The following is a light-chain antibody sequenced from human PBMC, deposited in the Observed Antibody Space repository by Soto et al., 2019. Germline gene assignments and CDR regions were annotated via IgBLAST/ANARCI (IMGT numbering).Light chain of an antibody. CDR3: QQRSNWPPMYT. V-gene: IGKV3-11*01. CDR2: DAS. J-gene: IGKJ2*01. Sequence: EIVLTQSPATLSLSPGERATLSCRASQSVSSYLAWYQQKPGQAPRLLIYDASNRATGIPARFSGSGSGTDFTLTISSLEPEDFAVYYCQQRSNWPPMYTFGQGTNQEIK. CDR1: QSVSSY.